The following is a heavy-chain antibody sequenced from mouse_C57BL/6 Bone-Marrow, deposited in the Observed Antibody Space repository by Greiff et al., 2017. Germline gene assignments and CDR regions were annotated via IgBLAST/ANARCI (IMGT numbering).Heavy chain of an antibody. D-gene: IGHD1-1*01. J-gene: IGHJ4*01. CDR1: GYTFTSYD. V-gene: IGHV1-85*01. CDR2: IYPRDGST. Sequence: QVQLQQSGPELVKPGASVKLSCKASGYTFTSYDINWVKQRPGQGLEWIGWIYPRDGSTKYNEKFKGKATLTVDTSSSTAYMELHSLTSEDSAVYFCARRAVVPYYYAMDYWGQGTSVTASS. CDR3: ARRAVVPYYYAMDY.